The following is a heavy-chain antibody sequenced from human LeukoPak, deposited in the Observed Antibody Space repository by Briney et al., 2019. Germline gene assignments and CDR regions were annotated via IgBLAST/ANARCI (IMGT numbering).Heavy chain of an antibody. CDR2: ISTSGST. J-gene: IGHJ6*03. D-gene: IGHD4-17*01. CDR3: ARGLPSYGDYVDYYFYMDV. CDR1: GDSISGFY. V-gene: IGHV4-4*07. Sequence: SPSETLSLTCTVSGDSISGFYWSWIRQPAGKGLQWIGRISTSGSTNYNPSLKSRVTMSVDRSTNEFSLTVRSVTAADTALYYCARGLPSYGDYVDYYFYMDVWDKGATVTVSS.